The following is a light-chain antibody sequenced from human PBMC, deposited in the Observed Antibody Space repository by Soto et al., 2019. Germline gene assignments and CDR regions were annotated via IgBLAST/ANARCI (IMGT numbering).Light chain of an antibody. V-gene: IGKV2-28*01. J-gene: IGKJ5*01. CDR3: MQALQTPIT. CDR1: QSLLHSNGYNY. Sequence: DIVMTQSPLSLPVTPGEPASISCRSSQSLLHSNGYNYLDWYLQKPGQSPQLLIYLGSNQASGVPDRCSGSGSGTDITLKISRVEAEDVGVYYCMQALQTPITFGQEKRLEIK. CDR2: LGS.